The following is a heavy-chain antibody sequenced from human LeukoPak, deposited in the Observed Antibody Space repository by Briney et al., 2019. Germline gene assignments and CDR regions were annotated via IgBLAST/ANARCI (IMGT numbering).Heavy chain of an antibody. CDR1: GGSISSYY. Sequence: VKPSETLSLTCTVSGGSISSYYWSWIRQPPGKGLEWIGYIYYSGSTNYNPSLKSRVTISVDTSKNQFSLKLSSVTAADTAVYYCARGLMMAVAGRGEFHYWGQGTLVTVSS. D-gene: IGHD6-13*01. CDR3: ARGLMMAVAGRGEFHY. V-gene: IGHV4-59*01. CDR2: IYYSGST. J-gene: IGHJ4*02.